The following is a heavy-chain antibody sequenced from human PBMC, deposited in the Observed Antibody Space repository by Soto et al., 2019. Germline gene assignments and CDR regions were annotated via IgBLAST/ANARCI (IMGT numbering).Heavy chain of an antibody. J-gene: IGHJ6*02. V-gene: IGHV4-34*01. CDR2: INHSGST. Sequence: PSETLSLTCAVYGGSFSGYYWSWIRQPPGKGLEWIGEINHSGSTNYNPSLKSRVTISVDTSKNQFSLKLSSVTAADTAVYYCARGRQWLAYYYYGRDVWGQGTTVTVSS. CDR1: GGSFSGYY. D-gene: IGHD6-19*01. CDR3: ARGRQWLAYYYYGRDV.